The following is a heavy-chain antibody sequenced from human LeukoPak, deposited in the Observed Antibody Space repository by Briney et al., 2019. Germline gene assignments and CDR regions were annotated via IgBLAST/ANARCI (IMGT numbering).Heavy chain of an antibody. CDR3: AKDNSGFNWNDLLPDAFDV. CDR2: ISWNSGNI. CDR1: GFTFDDYA. V-gene: IGHV3-9*01. J-gene: IGHJ3*01. Sequence: GWSLTPSCAASGFTFDDYALHWVRQAPGKGLEWVSGISWNSGNIDYADSVKGRFTISRDNAKNSLYLQMNSLRTEDTAFYYCAKDNSGFNWNDLLPDAFDVWGHGTMVTVSS. D-gene: IGHD1-1*01.